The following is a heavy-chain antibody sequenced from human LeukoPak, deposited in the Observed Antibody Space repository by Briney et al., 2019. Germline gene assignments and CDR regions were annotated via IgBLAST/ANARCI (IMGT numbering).Heavy chain of an antibody. CDR1: GFTFSSYA. Sequence: GGSLRLSCAASGFTFSSYAMSWVRQAPGKGLEWVSAISGSGGSTYYADSVKGRFTISRDNSKKALYLQMNSLRAEDTAVYYCAKDPGYCSGGSCYSGYFDYWGQGTLVTVSS. V-gene: IGHV3-23*01. D-gene: IGHD2-15*01. CDR3: AKDPGYCSGGSCYSGYFDY. J-gene: IGHJ4*02. CDR2: ISGSGGST.